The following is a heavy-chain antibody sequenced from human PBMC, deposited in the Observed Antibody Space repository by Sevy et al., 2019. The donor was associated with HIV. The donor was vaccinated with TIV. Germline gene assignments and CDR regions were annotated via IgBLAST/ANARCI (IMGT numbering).Heavy chain of an antibody. J-gene: IGHJ3*01. CDR1: GFTFNTHA. V-gene: IGHV3-23*01. CDR3: AKALNPALESMIEVVLRTLKGFDV. D-gene: IGHD3-22*01. CDR2: LRGPGLST. Sequence: GGSLRLSCAASGFTFNTHAMTWVRRAPGKGLEWVSVLRGPGLSTYYADSVKGRFTISRDNSKNTLYLQMNSLRADDTATYYCAKALNPALESMIEVVLRTLKGFDVWGQGTMVTVSS.